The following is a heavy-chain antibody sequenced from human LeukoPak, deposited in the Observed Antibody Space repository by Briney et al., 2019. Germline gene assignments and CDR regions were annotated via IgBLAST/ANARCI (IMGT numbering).Heavy chain of an antibody. CDR3: ARVSGVYCTSTSCYACDY. CDR1: GFTFSTYT. Sequence: GGSLRLSCVASGFTFSTYTMNWVRQAPGKGLEWVSSISSSSFFISYADSVKGRFTISRDNAKNSLYLQMNSLRAEDTAVYYCARVSGVYCTSTSCYACDYWGQGTLVTVSS. J-gene: IGHJ4*02. D-gene: IGHD2-2*01. V-gene: IGHV3-21*04. CDR2: ISSSSFFI.